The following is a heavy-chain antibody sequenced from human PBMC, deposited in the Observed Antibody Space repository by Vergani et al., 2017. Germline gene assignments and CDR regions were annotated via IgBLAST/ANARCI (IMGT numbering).Heavy chain of an antibody. V-gene: IGHV5-51*01. CDR3: VRGPDIVATIGTFYYYYGMDV. Sequence: EVQLVQSGAEVKTPGESLKISCKGSGYSFTSYWIGCVRQMPGKGLEWMGIIYPGDSDTRYSPSFQGQVTISADKSISTAYLQWSSLKASDTAMYYCVRGPDIVATIGTFYYYYGMDVWGQGTTVTVSS. D-gene: IGHD5-12*01. CDR1: GYSFTSYW. J-gene: IGHJ6*02. CDR2: IYPGDSDT.